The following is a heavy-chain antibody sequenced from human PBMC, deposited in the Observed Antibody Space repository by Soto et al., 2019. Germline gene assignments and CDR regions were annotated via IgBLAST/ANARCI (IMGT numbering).Heavy chain of an antibody. CDR1: GFTFSSYG. J-gene: IGHJ4*02. V-gene: IGHV3-33*01. CDR2: IWYDGSNT. CDR3: GRDPHTLRDFDWLLGLDY. D-gene: IGHD3-9*01. Sequence: QVQLVESGGGVVQPGRSLRLSCAASGFTFSSYGMHWVRQAPVKGLEMVAVIWYDGSNTYYADAVKGRFTISRDNSKNTLYLQTNSLRAEDEAVYYCGRDPHTLRDFDWLLGLDYRGQVNLVDVAS.